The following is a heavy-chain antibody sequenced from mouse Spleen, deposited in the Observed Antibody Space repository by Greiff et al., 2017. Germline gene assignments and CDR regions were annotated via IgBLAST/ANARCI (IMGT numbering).Heavy chain of an antibody. CDR3: ASTMITRGGFAY. Sequence: QVHVKQSGAELVRPGTSVKMSCKASGYTFTNYWIGWAKQRPGHGLEWIGDIYPGGGYTNYNEKFKGKATLTADKSSSTAYMQFSSLTSEDSAIYYCASTMITRGGFAYWGQGTLVTVSA. D-gene: IGHD2-4*01. CDR2: IYPGGGYT. J-gene: IGHJ3*01. CDR1: GYTFTNYW. V-gene: IGHV1-63*01.